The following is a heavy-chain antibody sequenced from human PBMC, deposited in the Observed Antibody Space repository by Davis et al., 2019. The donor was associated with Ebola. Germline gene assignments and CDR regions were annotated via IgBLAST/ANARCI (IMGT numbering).Heavy chain of an antibody. CDR1: GFTFSSYW. CDR3: AREAGDYYGSGSYGWFDP. Sequence: GESLKISCAASGFTFSSYWMHWVRQAPGKGLVWVSRINSDGSSTSYADSVKGRFTISRDNAKNTLYLQMNSLRAEDTAVYYCAREAGDYYGSGSYGWFDPWGQGTLVTVSS. V-gene: IGHV3-74*01. CDR2: INSDGSST. D-gene: IGHD3-10*01. J-gene: IGHJ5*02.